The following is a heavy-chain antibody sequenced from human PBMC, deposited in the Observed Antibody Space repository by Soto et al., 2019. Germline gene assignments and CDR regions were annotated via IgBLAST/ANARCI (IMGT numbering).Heavy chain of an antibody. CDR1: GDTFSFYT. CDR3: ATSYGSGYRAFDY. V-gene: IGHV1-69*02. D-gene: IGHD3-10*01. J-gene: IGHJ4*02. Sequence: QVQMVQSGAEVKKPGSSVKVSCKASGDTFSFYTINWVRQAPGLGLEWMGRVNPILSMSNYAQKFQGRVTMTAEKSTSPAYMELRSLRSEDTAFYYCATSYGSGYRAFDYWGQGALVTVSS. CDR2: VNPILSMS.